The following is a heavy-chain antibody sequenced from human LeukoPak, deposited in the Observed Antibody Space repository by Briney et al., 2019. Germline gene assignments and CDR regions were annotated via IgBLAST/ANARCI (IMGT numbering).Heavy chain of an antibody. J-gene: IGHJ4*02. D-gene: IGHD2-2*01. CDR3: ASYLGYCSSTSCYLFDY. CDR1: GFTFSSYA. CDR2: ISYDGSNK. Sequence: GGSLRLSCAASGFTFSSYAMHWVRQAPGKGLEWVAVISYDGSNKYYADSVKGRFTISRDNSKNTLYLQMNSLRAEDTAVYYCASYLGYCSSTSCYLFDYWGQGTLVTVSS. V-gene: IGHV3-30-3*01.